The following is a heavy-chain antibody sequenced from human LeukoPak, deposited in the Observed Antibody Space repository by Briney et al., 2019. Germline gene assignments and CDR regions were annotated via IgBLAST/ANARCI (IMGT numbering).Heavy chain of an antibody. D-gene: IGHD6-13*01. Sequence: SETLSLTCTVSGGSISSYYWSWIRQPAGKGLEWIGRIYTSGSTNYNPSLKSRVTMSVDTSKNQFSLKLSSVTAADTAVYYCARDSISFAAAAGSDYWGQGTLVTVSS. CDR2: IYTSGST. V-gene: IGHV4-4*07. CDR3: ARDSISFAAAAGSDY. J-gene: IGHJ4*02. CDR1: GGSISSYY.